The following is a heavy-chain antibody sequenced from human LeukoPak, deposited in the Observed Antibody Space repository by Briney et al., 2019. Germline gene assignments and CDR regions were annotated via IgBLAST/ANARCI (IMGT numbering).Heavy chain of an antibody. J-gene: IGHJ6*03. CDR1: GGSISSGDYY. CDR3: ARVSNYDILTGYYNYMDV. CDR2: IYYSGST. D-gene: IGHD3-9*01. Sequence: SETLSLTCTVSGGSISSGDYYWSWIRQPPGKGLEWIGYIYYSGSTYYNPSLKSRVTISVDTSKNQFSLKLSSVTAADTAVYYCARVSNYDILTGYYNYMDVWGKGPTVTVSS. V-gene: IGHV4-30-4*08.